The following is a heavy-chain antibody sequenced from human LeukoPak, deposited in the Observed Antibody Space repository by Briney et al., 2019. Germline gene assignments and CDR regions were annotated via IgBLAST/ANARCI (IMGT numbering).Heavy chain of an antibody. V-gene: IGHV3-9*01. CDR1: GFTLEDYV. Sequence: PRRSLRPSRAAPGFTLEDYVMYWGPQAPGEGPEWVSRICWKSGTLVYADSVKGRFTISSDNANNTLYLPMNSLGTEGKAWYYCGKDLGFGHAYGSWNV. CDR3: GKDLGFGHAYGSWNV. J-gene: IGHJ6*01. D-gene: IGHD3-10*01. CDR2: ICWKSGTL.